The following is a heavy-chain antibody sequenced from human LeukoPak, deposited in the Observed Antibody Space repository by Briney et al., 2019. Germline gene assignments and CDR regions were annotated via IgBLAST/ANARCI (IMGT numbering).Heavy chain of an antibody. CDR2: ISISSSYI. CDR1: GFTSSSYN. Sequence: PGGTLRLSCAASGFTSSSYNMNWVRQAPGKGLEWVSSISISSSYIYYADPLKGPFTISREDAKSSLFLQMNILRAEDTAVYYCARYLNNWFDPWGQGTLATVSS. CDR3: ARYLNNWFDP. D-gene: IGHD3-9*01. J-gene: IGHJ5*02. V-gene: IGHV3-21*01.